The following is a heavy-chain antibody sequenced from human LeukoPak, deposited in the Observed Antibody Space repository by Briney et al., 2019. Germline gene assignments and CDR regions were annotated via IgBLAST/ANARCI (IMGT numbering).Heavy chain of an antibody. CDR2: INHSGST. D-gene: IGHD1-26*01. CDR3: ARDRYSGSPGL. J-gene: IGHJ2*01. Sequence: SETLSLTCTVSGGSISSGGYYWSWIRQPPGKGLEWIGYINHSGSTYYNPSLKSRVTISVDRSKNQFSLKLSSVTAADTAVYYCARDRYSGSPGLWGRGTLVTVSS. CDR1: GGSISSGGYY. V-gene: IGHV4-30-2*01.